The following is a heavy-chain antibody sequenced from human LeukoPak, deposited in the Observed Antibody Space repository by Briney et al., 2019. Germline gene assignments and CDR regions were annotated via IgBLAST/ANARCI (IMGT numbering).Heavy chain of an antibody. V-gene: IGHV5-51*01. CDR1: GYTFTSYL. Sequence: GESLNISCKGSGYTFTSYLIGWVRQMPGKGLEWMGIIYPGDSDTRYSPSFQGQVTISTDKSIRTAYLQWSSLKASDTAMYYCAIQWGSGGYDYWGQGTLVTVSS. CDR2: IYPGDSDT. D-gene: IGHD1-26*01. J-gene: IGHJ4*02. CDR3: AIQWGSGGYDY.